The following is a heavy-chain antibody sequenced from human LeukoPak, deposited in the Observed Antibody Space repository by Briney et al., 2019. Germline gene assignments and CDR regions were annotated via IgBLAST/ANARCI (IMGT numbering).Heavy chain of an antibody. CDR1: GVYISSSSYY. D-gene: IGHD3-22*01. CDR3: ARLYYDSSGYYQICYFDY. J-gene: IGHJ4*02. V-gene: IGHV4-39*01. CDR2: IYYSGST. Sequence: SETLSLPCNVSGVYISSSSYYWRWIRTPPGKGMEWLGSIYYSGSTYYNPSLKSRVTISVDTSKNQFSLNLSSVTAADTAVYYCARLYYDSSGYYQICYFDYWGQGTLVTVSS.